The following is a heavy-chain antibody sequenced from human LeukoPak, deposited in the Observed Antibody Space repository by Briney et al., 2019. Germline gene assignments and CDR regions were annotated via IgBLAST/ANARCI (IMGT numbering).Heavy chain of an antibody. V-gene: IGHV4-34*01. CDR1: GGSFSGYY. Sequence: SETLSLTCADYGGSFSGYYWSWIRQPPGKGLEWIGEINHSGSTNYNPSLKSRVTISVDTSKNQFSLKLSSVTAADTAVYYCARVRTSYYYGSGSLEDYWGQGTLVTVSS. CDR2: INHSGST. CDR3: ARVRTSYYYGSGSLEDY. D-gene: IGHD3-10*01. J-gene: IGHJ4*02.